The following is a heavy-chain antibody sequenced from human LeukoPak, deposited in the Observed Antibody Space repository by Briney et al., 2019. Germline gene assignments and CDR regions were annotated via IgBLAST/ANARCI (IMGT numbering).Heavy chain of an antibody. V-gene: IGHV3-21*01. Sequence: GGSLRLSCAASGFTFSSSAMSWVRQVPGKGLEWVSSISSSSSYIYYADSVKGRFTISRDNAKNSLYLQMNSLRAEDTAVYYCARESTSDPDYWGQGTLVTVSS. CDR1: GFTFSSSA. CDR3: ARESTSDPDY. J-gene: IGHJ4*02. CDR2: ISSSSSYI.